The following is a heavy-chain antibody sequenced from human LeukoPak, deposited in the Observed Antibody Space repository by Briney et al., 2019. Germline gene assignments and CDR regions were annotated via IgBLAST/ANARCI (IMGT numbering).Heavy chain of an antibody. CDR1: GFTFSSYD. J-gene: IGHJ4*02. V-gene: IGHV3-30*19. D-gene: IGHD5-18*01. Sequence: PGGSLRLSCAASGFTFSSYDIHWVRQAPGKGLEWVAVISYDGSNKYYADSVKGRFTISRDNSKNTLYLQMNSLRAEDTAVYYCARAGYSYGFFDYWGQGTLVTVSS. CDR2: ISYDGSNK. CDR3: ARAGYSYGFFDY.